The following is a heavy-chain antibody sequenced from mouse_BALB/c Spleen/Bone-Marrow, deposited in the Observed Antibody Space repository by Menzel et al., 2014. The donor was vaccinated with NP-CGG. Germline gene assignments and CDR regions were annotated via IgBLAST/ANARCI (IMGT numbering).Heavy chain of an antibody. V-gene: IGHV14-4*02. CDR3: NADPTT. J-gene: IGHJ2*01. Sequence: CGAELVRSGASVKLSCTASGFNIKDYYMNWVKQWPEQVLAWIGWFFPENGDPEYAPKFQGKATITADTPPNTAYLPLSSLTSEDTGVYYCNADPTTWGEAATPTVSS. CDR2: FFPENGDP. CDR1: GFNIKDYY.